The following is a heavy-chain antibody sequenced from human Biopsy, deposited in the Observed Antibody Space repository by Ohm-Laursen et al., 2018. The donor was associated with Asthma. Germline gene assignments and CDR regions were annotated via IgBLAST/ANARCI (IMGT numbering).Heavy chain of an antibody. CDR1: GYTVTRYA. V-gene: IGHV7-4-1*02. D-gene: IGHD3-16*01. Sequence: ASVKVSCKVSGYTVTRYAINWVRQAPGQELEWMGWINTNTGNPTYAQGFTGRFVFSLDTSVNTAHLQISSLKAEDTAVYFCARMISYYDEMRDPFFDYWGQGTLVTVSS. CDR2: INTNTGNP. J-gene: IGHJ4*02. CDR3: ARMISYYDEMRDPFFDY.